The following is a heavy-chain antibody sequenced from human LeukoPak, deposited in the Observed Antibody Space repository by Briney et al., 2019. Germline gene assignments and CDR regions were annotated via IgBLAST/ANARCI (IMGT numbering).Heavy chain of an antibody. J-gene: IGHJ4*02. V-gene: IGHV3-7*01. CDR2: IKQDGSEK. CDR3: ARDITIFGVVIPDGNFDY. Sequence: GGSLRLSCAASGFTFSSYWMSWVRQAPGKGLEWVANIKQDGSEKYYVDSVKGRFTISRDNAKNSLYLQMNSLRAEDTAVYYCARDITIFGVVIPDGNFDYWGQGTLVTVSS. D-gene: IGHD3-3*01. CDR1: GFTFSSYW.